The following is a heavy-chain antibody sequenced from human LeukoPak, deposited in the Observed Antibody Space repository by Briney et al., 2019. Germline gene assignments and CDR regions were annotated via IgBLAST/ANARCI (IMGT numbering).Heavy chain of an antibody. J-gene: IGHJ3*02. CDR3: ARDRRALESGASDS. CDR2: FDPEDGET. Sequence: VASVKVSCKVSGYTLTELSMHLVRQAPGKGLEWMGGFDPEDGETIYAQKFQGRVTMTEDTSTDTAYMELSSLRSEDTAVYYCARDRRALESGASDSWGQGTTVTVSS. D-gene: IGHD3-3*01. CDR1: GYTLTELS. V-gene: IGHV1-24*01.